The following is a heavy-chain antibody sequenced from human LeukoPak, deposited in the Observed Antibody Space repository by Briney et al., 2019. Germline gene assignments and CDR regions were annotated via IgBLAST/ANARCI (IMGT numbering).Heavy chain of an antibody. Sequence: SETLSLTCTVSGGSISSYYWSWIRQPPEKGLEWIGYIYYSGSTNYNPSLKSRVTISVDTSKNQFSLKLSSVTAADTAVYYCARVRDGYNVVFDYWGQGTLVTVSS. V-gene: IGHV4-59*01. CDR2: IYYSGST. CDR1: GGSISSYY. D-gene: IGHD5-24*01. CDR3: ARVRDGYNVVFDY. J-gene: IGHJ4*02.